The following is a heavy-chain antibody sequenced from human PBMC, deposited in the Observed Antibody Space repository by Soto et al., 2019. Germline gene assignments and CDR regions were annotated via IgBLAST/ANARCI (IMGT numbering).Heavy chain of an antibody. Sequence: QLHLVQSGAVVKKPGASVTVSCSASGYPVTAYYMHWVRQAPGRGLEWMGGINPATGAAKYTQTFQGRVTMARDTSTSTVFMELSGLTSDDTAVFYCPRGGGVGVAGSAAFDMWGQGTLVTVSS. CDR3: PRGGGVGVAGSAAFDM. CDR1: GYPVTAYY. D-gene: IGHD3-3*01. J-gene: IGHJ3*02. CDR2: INPATGAA. V-gene: IGHV1-2*02.